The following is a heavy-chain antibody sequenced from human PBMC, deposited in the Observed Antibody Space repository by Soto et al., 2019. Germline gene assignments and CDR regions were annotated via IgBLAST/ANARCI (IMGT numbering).Heavy chain of an antibody. CDR1: GGSIRSYL. Sequence: SEALSLTCSVFGGSIRSYLWSRIRQPPGKGLEWIGYIYYSGSTNYNPSLKSRVTISVDTSKNQFSLKLSSVTAADTAVYYCARTMPPYYSYGMDVWCQGTTVT. D-gene: IGHD2-2*01. CDR2: IYYSGST. V-gene: IGHV4-59*01. CDR3: ARTMPPYYSYGMDV. J-gene: IGHJ6*02.